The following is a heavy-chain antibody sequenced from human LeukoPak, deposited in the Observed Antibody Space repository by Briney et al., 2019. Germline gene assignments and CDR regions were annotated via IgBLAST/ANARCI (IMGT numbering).Heavy chain of an antibody. CDR2: INHSGST. D-gene: IGHD5-18*01. Sequence: TSETLSLTCAVYGGSFSGYYWSWIRQPPGKGLEWIGEINHSGSTNYNPSLKSRVTISVDTSKNQFSLKLSSVTAADTAVYYCARGRYSYVNYYYYGRDVGGKGTRVTVS. J-gene: IGHJ6*04. CDR3: ARGRYSYVNYYYYGRDV. CDR1: GGSFSGYY. V-gene: IGHV4-34*01.